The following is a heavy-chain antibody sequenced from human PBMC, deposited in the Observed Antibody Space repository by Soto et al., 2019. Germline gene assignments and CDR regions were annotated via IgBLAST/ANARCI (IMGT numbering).Heavy chain of an antibody. Sequence: PVGSLRLSCAASGFSLSSYSMNWVRQAPGKGLEWVSAISSSSIYIYYGGSVKGRFTISRDNAKNSLYLQLNSLRAEDTAVYYCARIGVAAALGTFGMDVWGQGTTVTVSS. CDR3: ARIGVAAALGTFGMDV. CDR2: ISSSSIYI. CDR1: GFSLSSYS. D-gene: IGHD2-15*01. J-gene: IGHJ6*02. V-gene: IGHV3-21*01.